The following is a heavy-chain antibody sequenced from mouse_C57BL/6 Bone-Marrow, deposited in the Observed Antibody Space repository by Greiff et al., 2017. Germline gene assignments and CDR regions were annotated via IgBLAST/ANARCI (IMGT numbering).Heavy chain of an antibody. J-gene: IGHJ3*01. D-gene: IGHD2-3*01. Sequence: QVQLKESDAELVKPGASVKISCKVSGYTFTGHTITWMKQRPEQGLEWIGYIYPRDGSTNYNEKFKSKATLTADKSSSTAYMQLNSLTSEDSAVYCCTSYDGYYVWFAYWGQGTMVTVSA. CDR1: GYTFTGHT. V-gene: IGHV1-78*01. CDR2: IYPRDGST. CDR3: TSYDGYYVWFAY.